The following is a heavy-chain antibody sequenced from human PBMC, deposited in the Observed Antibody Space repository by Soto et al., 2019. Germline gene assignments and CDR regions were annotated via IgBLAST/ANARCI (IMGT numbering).Heavy chain of an antibody. CDR3: ARDSYLGAVAVAGTGDFDY. D-gene: IGHD6-19*01. Sequence: QVQLVQSGAEVKKPGASVKVSCKASGYTFTSYGISWVRQAPGQGLEWMGWISAYNGNTNYAQKLQGRVTMTTDTSASTADMELRSLRSDETAVYYCARDSYLGAVAVAGTGDFDYWGQGTLVTVSS. CDR2: ISAYNGNT. V-gene: IGHV1-18*01. J-gene: IGHJ4*02. CDR1: GYTFTSYG.